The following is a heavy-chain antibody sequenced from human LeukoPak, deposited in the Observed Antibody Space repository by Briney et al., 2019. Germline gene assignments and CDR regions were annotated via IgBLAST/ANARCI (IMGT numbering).Heavy chain of an antibody. Sequence: GGSLRLSCAASGFTFDDYAMHWVRQAPGKGLEWVSGITWNRDNIGYGDSVKGRFTISRDNVKNALYLQMNSLRPEDTALYYCAKDLSSAITSALVLDVWGQGITVIVSS. CDR2: ITWNRDNI. CDR1: GFTFDDYA. V-gene: IGHV3-9*01. J-gene: IGHJ6*02. CDR3: AKDLSSAITSALVLDV. D-gene: IGHD3-22*01.